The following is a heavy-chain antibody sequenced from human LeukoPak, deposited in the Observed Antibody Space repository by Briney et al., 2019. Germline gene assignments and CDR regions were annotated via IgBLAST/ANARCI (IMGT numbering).Heavy chain of an antibody. D-gene: IGHD5-18*01. V-gene: IGHV1-24*01. CDR1: GYTLTELS. CDR3: ATANTAMRKGNHLYFDY. Sequence: ASVKVSCKVSGYTLTELSMHWVRQAPGKGLEWVGGFDPEDGETIYAQKFQGRVTMTEDTSTDTAYMELSSLRSEDTAVYYCATANTAMRKGNHLYFDYWGQGTLVTVSS. CDR2: FDPEDGET. J-gene: IGHJ4*02.